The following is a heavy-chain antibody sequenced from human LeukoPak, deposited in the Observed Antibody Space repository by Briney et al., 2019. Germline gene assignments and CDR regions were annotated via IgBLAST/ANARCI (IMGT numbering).Heavy chain of an antibody. J-gene: IGHJ4*02. Sequence: PSETLSLTCTVSGGSISSGGYYWSWIRQHPGKGLEWIGYIYYSGSTYYNPSLKSRVTISVDTSKNQFSLKLSSVTAADTAVYYCARVEMATVFSGIDYWGQGTLVTVSS. CDR3: ARVEMATVFSGIDY. CDR1: GGSISSGGYY. CDR2: IYYSGST. D-gene: IGHD5-24*01. V-gene: IGHV4-31*03.